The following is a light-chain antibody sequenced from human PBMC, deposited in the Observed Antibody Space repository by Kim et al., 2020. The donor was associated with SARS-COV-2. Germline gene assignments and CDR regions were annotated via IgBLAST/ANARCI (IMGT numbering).Light chain of an antibody. V-gene: IGKV2-28*01. J-gene: IGKJ1*01. CDR2: LGS. CDR3: MQPPQTPWT. CDR1: QSLLHSNGYNY. Sequence: DIVMTQSPLSLPVTPGEPASISCRSSQSLLHSNGYNYLDWYLQKPGQSPQLLIYLGSNRASGVPDRFSGSGSGTDFTLKISRVEAEDVGVYYCMQPPQTPWTFGQGTKVDIK.